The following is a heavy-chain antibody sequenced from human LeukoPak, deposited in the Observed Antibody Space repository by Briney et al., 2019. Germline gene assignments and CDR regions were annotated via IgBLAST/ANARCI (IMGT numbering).Heavy chain of an antibody. V-gene: IGHV4-59*01. CDR2: IFYSGST. D-gene: IGHD3-10*01. J-gene: IGHJ3*02. CDR1: GGSISSYY. Sequence: SETLSLTCTVSGGSISSYYWSWIRQPPGKGLEWIGYIFYSGSTNYNPSLKSRVTISLDTSKNHFSLNLNSVTAADTAVYYCAGSSSGSYYNGFDIWGRGTMVTVAS. CDR3: AGSSSGSYYNGFDI.